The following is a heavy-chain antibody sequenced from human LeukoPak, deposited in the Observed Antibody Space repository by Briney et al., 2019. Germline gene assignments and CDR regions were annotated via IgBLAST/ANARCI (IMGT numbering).Heavy chain of an antibody. J-gene: IGHJ4*02. V-gene: IGHV4-39*01. D-gene: IGHD1-26*01. CDR1: GASISTSAYY. CDR2: IYYSGST. Sequence: SETLSLTCSVSGASISTSAYYWGWIRQPPGKGLEWIGSIYYSGSTYYNASLKSRVTISIDKSKNQFSLRLSSVTAADTAVYYCAKSGGYGLIDYWGQGTLVTVSS. CDR3: AKSGGYGLIDY.